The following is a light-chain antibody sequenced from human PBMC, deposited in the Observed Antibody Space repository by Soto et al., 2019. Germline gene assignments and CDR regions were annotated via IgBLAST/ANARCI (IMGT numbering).Light chain of an antibody. Sequence: EIFLTQSPATLSLSPWERATLSWRASQSVSTYLAWYQQKPGQTPRLLIYDASNRATGIPARFSGSGSGTDFTLTISTLEPEDFAVYYCQQRSDSPLTFGGGTKVDI. CDR1: QSVSTY. V-gene: IGKV3-11*01. J-gene: IGKJ4*01. CDR2: DAS. CDR3: QQRSDSPLT.